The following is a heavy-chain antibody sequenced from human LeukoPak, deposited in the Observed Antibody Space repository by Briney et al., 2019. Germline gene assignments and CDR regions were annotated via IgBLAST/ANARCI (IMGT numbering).Heavy chain of an antibody. CDR2: ISAYNGNT. J-gene: IGHJ4*02. CDR3: ARGGTTVTPLDY. D-gene: IGHD4-17*01. CDR1: GYTFTSYG. V-gene: IGHV1-18*01. Sequence: ASVEVSCKASGYTFTSYGISWVRQAPGQGLEWMGWISAYNGNTNYAQKLQGRVTMTTDTSTSTAYMQLRSLRSADTAVYYCARGGTTVTPLDYWGQGTLVTVSS.